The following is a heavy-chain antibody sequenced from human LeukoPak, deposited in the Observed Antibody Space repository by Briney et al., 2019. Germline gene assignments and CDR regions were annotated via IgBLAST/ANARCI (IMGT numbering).Heavy chain of an antibody. CDR2: MNPNSGNT. V-gene: IGHV1-8*01. CDR3: ARGRDYSSSWLNWFDP. D-gene: IGHD6-13*01. CDR1: GYTFTSYV. Sequence: GASVKVSCKASGYTFTSYVINWVRQATGQGLEWMGWMNPNSGNTGYAQKFQGRVTMTRNTSTSTAYMELSSLRSEDTAVYYCARGRDYSSSWLNWFDPWGQGTLVTVSS. J-gene: IGHJ5*02.